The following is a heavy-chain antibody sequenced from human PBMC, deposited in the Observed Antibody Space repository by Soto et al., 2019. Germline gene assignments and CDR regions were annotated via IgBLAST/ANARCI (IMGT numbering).Heavy chain of an antibody. CDR2: MSAFTGKA. CDR3: ARDQRYYGSGYYYSDS. V-gene: IGHV1-18*04. D-gene: IGHD3-10*01. CDR1: GYTFISYG. Sequence: ASVKVSCKASGYTFISYGISWVRQAPGQGLEWVGWMSAFTGKADYAQIFQDRVTMTTATSTSTAYMELRSLRSDDTAVYYCARDQRYYGSGYYYSDSWGQGTLVTVSS. J-gene: IGHJ1*01.